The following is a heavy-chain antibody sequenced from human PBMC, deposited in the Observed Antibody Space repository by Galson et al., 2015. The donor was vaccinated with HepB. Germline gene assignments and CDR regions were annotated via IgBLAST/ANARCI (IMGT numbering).Heavy chain of an antibody. V-gene: IGHV3-23*01. CDR2: VSGTGTNT. CDR1: GFIFDSYA. CDR3: AKDRGSSDIGFDY. D-gene: IGHD6-6*01. J-gene: IGHJ4*02. Sequence: SLRLSCAASGFIFDSYAMSWVRQAPGKGLEWVSAVSGTGTNTYYADSVKGRFTISSDNSKKTVYLQMNSLRAEDTARYYCAKDRGSSDIGFDYWGQGTLVTVSS.